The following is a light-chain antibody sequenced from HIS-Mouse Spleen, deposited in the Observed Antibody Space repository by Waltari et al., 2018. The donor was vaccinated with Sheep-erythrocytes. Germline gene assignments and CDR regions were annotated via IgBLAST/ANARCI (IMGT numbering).Light chain of an antibody. J-gene: IGLJ3*02. CDR3: CSYAGSSTWV. V-gene: IGLV2-23*01. CDR1: SSACVSYNL. CDR2: EGS. Sequence: QSALTQPASVSGSPGQSITISCTGTSSACVSYNLVPWYQQHPGKAPKLMIYEGSKRPSGVSNRFSGSKSGNTASLTISGLQAEDEADYYCCSYAGSSTWVFGGGTKLTVL.